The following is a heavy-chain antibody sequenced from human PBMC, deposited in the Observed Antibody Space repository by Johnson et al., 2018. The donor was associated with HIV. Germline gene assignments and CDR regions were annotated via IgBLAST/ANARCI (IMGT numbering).Heavy chain of an antibody. Sequence: QVQLVESGGGVVQPGRSLRLSCAASGFTFSSYAMHWVRQAPGKGLEWVAVISYDGSNKYYADSVKGRFTISRANSKNTLYLQRNSLRGEDTAAYYCGRGVKQQLSVVDAFGIWGQGTMVTVSS. V-gene: IGHV3-30*04. D-gene: IGHD6-13*01. CDR3: GRGVKQQLSVVDAFGI. CDR1: GFTFSSYA. J-gene: IGHJ3*02. CDR2: ISYDGSNK.